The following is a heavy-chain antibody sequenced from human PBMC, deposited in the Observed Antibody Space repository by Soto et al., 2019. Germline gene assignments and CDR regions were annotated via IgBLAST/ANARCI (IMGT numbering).Heavy chain of an antibody. CDR1: GLTFSSHW. CDR3: VRGHVRGNDRHFDY. Sequence: EVQLAESGGGLVQPGGSLRLSCAASGLTFSSHWMHWVRQAPGKGLVWVSRIIGDGNEITYADSMKGRFTISRDNAKNTVILQMNSLRAEDTAVYYCVRGHVRGNDRHFDYWGQGTLVTVSS. V-gene: IGHV3-74*01. J-gene: IGHJ4*02. D-gene: IGHD3-16*02. CDR2: IIGDGNEI.